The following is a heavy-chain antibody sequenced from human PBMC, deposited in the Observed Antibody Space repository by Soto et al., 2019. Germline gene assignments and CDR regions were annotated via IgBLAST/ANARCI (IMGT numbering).Heavy chain of an antibody. D-gene: IGHD2-15*01. J-gene: IGHJ3*02. CDR1: GFTFHDYA. V-gene: IGHV3-9*01. CDR3: AKDTGEIGYCSGGRCYGDAFDI. Sequence: DVQLVESGGGLVQPGRSLRLSCAASGFTFHDYAMHWVRQAPGKGLEWVSGISWNSGSKGYAESLKGRFTISRDNAKNSLYLQMNSLRPEYTALYYCAKDTGEIGYCSGGRCYGDAFDIWGQGTMVTVSS. CDR2: ISWNSGSK.